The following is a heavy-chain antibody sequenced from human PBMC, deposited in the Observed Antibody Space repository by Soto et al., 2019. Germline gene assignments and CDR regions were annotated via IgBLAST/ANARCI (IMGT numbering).Heavy chain of an antibody. CDR1: GGSISSGDYY. J-gene: IGHJ6*02. V-gene: IGHV4-30-4*01. Sequence: PSETLSLTCTVSGGSISSGDYYWSWIRQPPGKGLEWIGYIYYSGSTYYNPSLKSRVTISVDTSKNQFSLKLSSVTAADTAVYYCAREDTGYYYYYGMDVWGQGTTVTVSS. CDR3: AREDTGYYYYYGMDV. CDR2: IYYSGST. D-gene: IGHD2-8*02.